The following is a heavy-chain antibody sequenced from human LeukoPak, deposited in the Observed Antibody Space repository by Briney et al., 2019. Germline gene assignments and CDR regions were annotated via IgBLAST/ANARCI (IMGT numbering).Heavy chain of an antibody. CDR1: GFTFSGYA. CDR3: AKDFKDSDWYPTFDY. CDR2: ISGSGDGT. V-gene: IGHV3-23*01. Sequence: TGGSLRLSCAASGFTFSGYALSWVRQAPGKGLEWVSGISGSGDGTYYADSVKGRFTISRDNSKNTLYLQMSSLRAEVTAVYYCAKDFKDSDWYPTFDYWSQGALVTVSS. D-gene: IGHD6-19*01. J-gene: IGHJ4*02.